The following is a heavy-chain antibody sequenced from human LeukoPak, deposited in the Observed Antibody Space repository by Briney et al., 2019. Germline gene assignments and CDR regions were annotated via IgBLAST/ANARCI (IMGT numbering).Heavy chain of an antibody. CDR1: GYTFTSYY. Sequence: HRASVKVSCKASGYTFTSYYMHWVRQAPGQGLEWMGIINPSGGSTSYAQKFQGRVTMTRDTSTSTVYMELSSLRSEDTAVYYCARQIRPLVVVPAAIGGLVDYWGQGTLVTVSS. V-gene: IGHV1-46*01. CDR3: ARQIRPLVVVPAAIGGLVDY. J-gene: IGHJ4*02. CDR2: INPSGGST. D-gene: IGHD2-2*02.